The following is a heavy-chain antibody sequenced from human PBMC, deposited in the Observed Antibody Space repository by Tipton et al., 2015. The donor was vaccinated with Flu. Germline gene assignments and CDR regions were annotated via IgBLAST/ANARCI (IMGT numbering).Heavy chain of an antibody. Sequence: LRLSCTVSGGSIGSYYWSWIRQPPGKGLEWIGYIYYSGSTNYNPSLKSRVTISVDTSKNQFSLKLSSVTAADTAVYYCARVSSSSSWSQDWYFDLWGRGTLVTVSS. V-gene: IGHV4-59*01. D-gene: IGHD6-13*01. CDR3: ARVSSSSSWSQDWYFDL. J-gene: IGHJ2*01. CDR2: IYYSGST. CDR1: GGSIGSYY.